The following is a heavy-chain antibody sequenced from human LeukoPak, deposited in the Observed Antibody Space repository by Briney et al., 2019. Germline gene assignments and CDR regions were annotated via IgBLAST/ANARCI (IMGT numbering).Heavy chain of an antibody. V-gene: IGHV3-21*01. CDR2: ISSSSSYI. D-gene: IGHD6-13*01. CDR1: GFTFSSYS. Sequence: GGSLRLSCAASGFTFSSYSMNWVRQAPGKGLEWVSSISSSSSYIYYADSVKGRFTTSRDNAKNSLYLQMNSLRAEDTAVYYCARIAAAGGYYYYMDVWGKGTTVTVSS. J-gene: IGHJ6*03. CDR3: ARIAAAGGYYYYMDV.